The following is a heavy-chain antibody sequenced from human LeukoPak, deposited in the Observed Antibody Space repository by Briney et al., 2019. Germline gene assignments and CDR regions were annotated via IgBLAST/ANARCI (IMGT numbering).Heavy chain of an antibody. V-gene: IGHV4-59*08. CDR2: IYYSGST. J-gene: IGHJ5*02. CDR3: ARRGDSSGYYYWFDP. CDR1: GGSTDSYY. D-gene: IGHD3-22*01. Sequence: PSETLSLTCTISGGSTDSYYWSWIRQPPGKGLEWIGYIYYSGSTNYNPSLKSRVTISVDTSKNQFSLKLSSVTAADTAVYYCARRGDSSGYYYWFDPWGQGTLVTVSS.